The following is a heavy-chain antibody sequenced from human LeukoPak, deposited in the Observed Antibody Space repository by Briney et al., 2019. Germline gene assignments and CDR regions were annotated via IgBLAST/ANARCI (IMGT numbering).Heavy chain of an antibody. CDR1: GFTFTRSA. CDR3: AKRWDSTWSYFDL. CDR2: IQYDGDNK. Sequence: PGGSLRLSCVASGFTFTRSAMHWVRQAPGKGLEWVAFIQYDGDNKYYADSVKGRFTISRDDSQNTLYLQMNSLKVEDTAVYYCAKRWDSTWSYFDLWGQGTLVTVSS. D-gene: IGHD1-26*01. J-gene: IGHJ4*02. V-gene: IGHV3-30*02.